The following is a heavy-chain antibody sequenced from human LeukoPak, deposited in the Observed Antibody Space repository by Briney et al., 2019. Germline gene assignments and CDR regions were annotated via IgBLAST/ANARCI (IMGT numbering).Heavy chain of an antibody. J-gene: IGHJ6*04. Sequence: GGSLRLSCAASGFTLSSYAMSWVRQAPGKGLEWVSTTSGGSTYYADSVKGRFTISRDNSKSTLYLQMNSLRAEDTAVYYCAKGDCSSTTCSGFYGMDVWGRGTTVTVSS. V-gene: IGHV3-23*01. CDR3: AKGDCSSTTCSGFYGMDV. CDR2: TSGGST. D-gene: IGHD2-2*01. CDR1: GFTLSSYA.